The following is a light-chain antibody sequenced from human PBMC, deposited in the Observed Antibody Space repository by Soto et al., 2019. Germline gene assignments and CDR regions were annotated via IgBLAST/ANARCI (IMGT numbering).Light chain of an antibody. CDR2: DVS. Sequence: QSALTQPASVSGSPGQSITISCTGTSSDVGGYNYVSWYQHHPGKAPKLIIYDVSNRPSGVSIRFSASKSDNTASLTISGLQPEDEADDHCSSYTTSNTRQIVFGTGTKLTVL. CDR1: SSDVGGYNY. V-gene: IGLV2-14*03. J-gene: IGLJ1*01. CDR3: SSYTTSNTRQIV.